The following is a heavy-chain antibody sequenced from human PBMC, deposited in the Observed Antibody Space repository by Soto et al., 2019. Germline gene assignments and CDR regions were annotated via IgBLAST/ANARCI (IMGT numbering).Heavy chain of an antibody. CDR3: AVNIVVVVAATDPLYGMDV. V-gene: IGHV1-69*06. CDR2: IIPIFGTA. Sequence: QVQLVQSGAEVKKPGSSVKVSCKASGGTFSSYAISWVRQAPGQGLEWMGGIIPIFGTANYAQKFQGRVTITAEKSTSTAYMELSSLRSEDTAVYYCAVNIVVVVAATDPLYGMDVWGQGTTVTVSS. CDR1: GGTFSSYA. D-gene: IGHD2-15*01. J-gene: IGHJ6*02.